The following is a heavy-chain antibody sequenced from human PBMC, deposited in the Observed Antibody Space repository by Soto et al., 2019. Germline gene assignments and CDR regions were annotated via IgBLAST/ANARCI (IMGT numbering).Heavy chain of an antibody. CDR1: GFTFSSYW. Sequence: GVSLRLSCAASGFTFSSYWMSWVRQAPGKGLEWVANIKQDGSEKYYVDSVKGRFTISRDNAKNSLYLQMNSLRAEATAVYYCARDPAGTWDDAFDIWGQGTMVSVSS. D-gene: IGHD1-7*01. CDR2: IKQDGSEK. J-gene: IGHJ3*02. CDR3: ARDPAGTWDDAFDI. V-gene: IGHV3-7*03.